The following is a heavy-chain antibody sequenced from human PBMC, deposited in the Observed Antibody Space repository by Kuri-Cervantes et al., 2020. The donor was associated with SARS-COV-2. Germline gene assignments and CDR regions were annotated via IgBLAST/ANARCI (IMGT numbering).Heavy chain of an antibody. CDR2: ISYDGSNK. CDR1: GFTFSSYA. D-gene: IGHD3-3*01. J-gene: IGHJ6*03. Sequence: GESLKISCAASGFTFSSYAMHWVRQAPGKGLERVAVISYDGSNKYYADSVKGRFTISRDNSKNTLYLQMNSLRAEDTAVYYCARDFDDLYYYYYMDVWGKGTTVTVSS. CDR3: ARDFDDLYYYYYMDV. V-gene: IGHV3-30-3*01.